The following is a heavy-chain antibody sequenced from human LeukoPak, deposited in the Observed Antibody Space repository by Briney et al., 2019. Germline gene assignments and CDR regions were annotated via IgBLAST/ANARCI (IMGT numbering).Heavy chain of an antibody. V-gene: IGHV3-11*01. CDR3: ARDRRDYGDYGAYYYYYGMDV. J-gene: IGHJ6*02. CDR2: ISSRGSTI. D-gene: IGHD4-17*01. Sequence: GGSLRLSCAPSVFTFSDYYMSCIREAPGKGLEWVSYISSRGSTIYYADCVKGRFTISRDNAKNALYLQMNSLRAEDTAVYYCARDRRDYGDYGAYYYYYGMDVWGQGTTVTVSS. CDR1: VFTFSDYY.